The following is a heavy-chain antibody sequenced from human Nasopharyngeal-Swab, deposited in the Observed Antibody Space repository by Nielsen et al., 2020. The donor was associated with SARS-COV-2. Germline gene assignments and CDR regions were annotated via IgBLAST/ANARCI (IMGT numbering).Heavy chain of an antibody. V-gene: IGHV4-59*08. CDR1: GGSVSGYY. Sequence: GSLRLCCGVYGGSVSGYYWSWIRQPPGKGLEWIGYIYYSGSTNYNPSLKSRVTISVDTSKNQFSLKMSSVTAADTAVYYCARHANYDYVWGSYRPHDAFDIWGQGTMVTVSS. CDR3: ARHANYDYVWGSYRPHDAFDI. J-gene: IGHJ3*02. CDR2: IYYSGST. D-gene: IGHD3-16*02.